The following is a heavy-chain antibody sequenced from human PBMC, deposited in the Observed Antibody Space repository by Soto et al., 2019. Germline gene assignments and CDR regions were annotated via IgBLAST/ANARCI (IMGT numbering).Heavy chain of an antibody. CDR2: ISHVGGAT. J-gene: IGHJ6*02. Sequence: GGSLRLSCAASGFTFDTYAMSWVRQAAGKGLEWVSAISHVGGATYYSDSVKGRFIISRDNAKNTVYLQMASLRPEDTAIYYCAKYVRPAPAIYYGLDVWGQGTTVTAP. CDR1: GFTFDTYA. CDR3: AKYVRPAPAIYYGLDV. D-gene: IGHD2-2*01. V-gene: IGHV3-23*01.